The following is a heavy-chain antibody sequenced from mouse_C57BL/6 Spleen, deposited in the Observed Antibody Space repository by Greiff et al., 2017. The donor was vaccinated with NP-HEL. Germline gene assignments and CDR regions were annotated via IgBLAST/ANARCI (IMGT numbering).Heavy chain of an antibody. D-gene: IGHD4-1*01. Sequence: EVKLQESGGDLVKPGGSLKLSCAASGFTFSSYGMSWVRQTPDKRLEWVATISSGGSYTYYPDSVKGRFTISRDNAKNTLYLQMSSLKSEDTAMYYCARPRGGTTGFDYWGQGTTLTVSS. CDR1: GFTFSSYG. V-gene: IGHV5-6*01. J-gene: IGHJ2*01. CDR3: ARPRGGTTGFDY. CDR2: ISSGGSYT.